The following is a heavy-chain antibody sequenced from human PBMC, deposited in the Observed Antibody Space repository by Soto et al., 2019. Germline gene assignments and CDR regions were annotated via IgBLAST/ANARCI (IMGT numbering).Heavy chain of an antibody. CDR3: ARHHDS. J-gene: IGHJ4*02. V-gene: IGHV4-39*01. CDR1: DGSLSTSDCY. Sequence: SETLSVTCTVSDGSLSTSDCYWGWIRQPPGKGLEWIASIYYSGSVYYNPSLRSRVTISVDTSKNQFSLKLSSVTAADTAVYYCARHHDSWGQGTLVTVSS. CDR2: IYYSGSV.